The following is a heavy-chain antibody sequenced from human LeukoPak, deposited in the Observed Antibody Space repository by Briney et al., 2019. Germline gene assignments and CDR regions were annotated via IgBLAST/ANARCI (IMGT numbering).Heavy chain of an antibody. CDR2: INWKSDSI. CDR3: ARARGETTSYYFYLDV. Sequence: GGSLRLSCAASGFTFDDYGMHWVRQLPGKGLEWVSGINWKSDSIAYAVSVRGRFTISRDNAKNALYLQMNNLRAAATALYYCARARGETTSYYFYLDVWGRGTTVTVSS. D-gene: IGHD3-10*01. CDR1: GFTFDDYG. V-gene: IGHV3-9*01. J-gene: IGHJ6*03.